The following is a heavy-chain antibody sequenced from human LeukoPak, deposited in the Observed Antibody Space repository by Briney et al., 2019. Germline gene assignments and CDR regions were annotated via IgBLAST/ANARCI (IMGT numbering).Heavy chain of an antibody. CDR3: ASRSDTYMIVVVDAFDI. Sequence: ASVKVSCKASGYTFTSYYMHWVRQAPGQGLEWMGIINPSGGSTSYAQKFQGRVTMTRDTSTRTVYMELSSLRSEDTAVYYWASRSDTYMIVVVDAFDIWGQGTMVTVSS. CDR1: GYTFTSYY. CDR2: INPSGGST. D-gene: IGHD3-22*01. J-gene: IGHJ3*02. V-gene: IGHV1-46*01.